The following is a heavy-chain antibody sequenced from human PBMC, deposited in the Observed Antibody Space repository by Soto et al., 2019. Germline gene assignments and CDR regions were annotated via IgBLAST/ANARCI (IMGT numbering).Heavy chain of an antibody. CDR2: INPSGGST. CDR3: ARGDFWSGFRPDYYGMDV. CDR1: GYTFTSYY. J-gene: IGHJ6*02. D-gene: IGHD3-3*01. V-gene: IGHV1-46*01. Sequence: ASAKVSCKASGYTFTSYYMHWVRQAPGQGLEWMGIINPSGGSTSYAQKFQGRVTMTRDTSTSTVYMELSSLRSEDTAVYYCARGDFWSGFRPDYYGMDVWGQGTTVTVSS.